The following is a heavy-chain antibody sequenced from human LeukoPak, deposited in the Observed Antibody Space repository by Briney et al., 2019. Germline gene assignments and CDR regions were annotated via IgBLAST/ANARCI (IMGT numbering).Heavy chain of an antibody. CDR1: GFTVSSNY. V-gene: IGHV3-53*01. Sequence: GGSLRLSCAASGFTVSSNYMSWVRQAPGKGLEWVSVIYSGGSTYYADSVKGRFTISRDNSKNTLYLQMNSLRAEDTAVYYCARDRGDSWYYYGMDVWGQGTTVTVSS. CDR3: ARDRGDSWYYYGMDV. D-gene: IGHD2-21*02. CDR2: IYSGGST. J-gene: IGHJ6*02.